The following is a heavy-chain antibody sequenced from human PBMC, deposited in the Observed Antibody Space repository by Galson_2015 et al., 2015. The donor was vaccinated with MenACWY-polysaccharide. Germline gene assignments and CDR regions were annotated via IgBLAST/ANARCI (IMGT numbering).Heavy chain of an antibody. CDR1: GFSFGGYW. D-gene: IGHD3-10*01. J-gene: IGHJ6*02. CDR3: ARDLDYGSGTSDV. V-gene: IGHV3-7*01. Sequence: SLRLSCAASGFSFGGYWMSWVRQAPGKGLEWVANIKQDGSEKYYVDSVKGRFTISRDNAKNSLYLQMNSLRAEDTALYYCARDLDYGSGTSDVWGHGTTVPVSS. CDR2: IKQDGSEK.